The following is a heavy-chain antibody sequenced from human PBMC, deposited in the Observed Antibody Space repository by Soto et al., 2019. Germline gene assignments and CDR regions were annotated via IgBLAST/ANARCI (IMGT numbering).Heavy chain of an antibody. Sequence: EGSLRRSCADSEGTFVSHAMHCVRQAPGKGLEWVTTISYDGSDKYYADSVKGRFTISRDNPETTLFLEMNRLRPEDTAVYYCARDASGRRYFYYGMDVWGQGTTVTVSS. CDR2: ISYDGSDK. J-gene: IGHJ6*01. V-gene: IGHV3-30*03. CDR1: EGTFVSHA. D-gene: IGHD3-10*01. CDR3: ARDASGRRYFYYGMDV.